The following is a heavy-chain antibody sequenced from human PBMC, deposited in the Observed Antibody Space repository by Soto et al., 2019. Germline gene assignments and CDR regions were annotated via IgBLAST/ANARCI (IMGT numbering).Heavy chain of an antibody. CDR3: AKDVEEALPYYGMDV. Sequence: EIQILESGGALVQPGGSLRLSCSVSGFTFSDYAMNWVRQAPGKGVEWVSAVSGRGDGTFYADSVKGRFTISRDNSKNTVYMQINSLTVDDTAVYYCAKDVEEALPYYGMDVWGRGTTVRVSS. J-gene: IGHJ6*02. CDR1: GFTFSDYA. D-gene: IGHD6-6*01. V-gene: IGHV3-23*01. CDR2: VSGRGDGT.